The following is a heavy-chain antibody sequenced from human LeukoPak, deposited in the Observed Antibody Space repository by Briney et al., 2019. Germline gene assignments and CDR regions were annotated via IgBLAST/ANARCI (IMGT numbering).Heavy chain of an antibody. D-gene: IGHD6-13*01. V-gene: IGHV4-34*10. CDR1: GGSFSGYY. CDR3: ARDSQSGQLVLSDSCYYMDV. J-gene: IGHJ6*03. Sequence: PSETLSLTCAVYGGSFSGYYWSWIRQPPGRGLEWIGQINHGGSTNYNPSLKSRITMSVDTSKNQFSLKLSSVTAADTAVYYCARDSQSGQLVLSDSCYYMDVWGKGTTVTISS. CDR2: INHGGST.